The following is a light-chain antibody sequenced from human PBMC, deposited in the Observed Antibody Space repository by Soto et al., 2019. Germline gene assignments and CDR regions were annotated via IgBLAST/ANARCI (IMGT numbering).Light chain of an antibody. CDR1: ISNIGTNY. J-gene: IGLJ1*01. CDR3: AAWDDTVRSYV. CDR2: RDN. Sequence: QSVLTQPPSVSGTPGQRVTISCSGGISNIGTNYLHWFQQLPGTAPKVLSNRDNQRPSGVPDRFSGSKSGTSASLAISGLRSEDEAEYYCAAWDDTVRSYVFGTGTKVTVL. V-gene: IGLV1-47*01.